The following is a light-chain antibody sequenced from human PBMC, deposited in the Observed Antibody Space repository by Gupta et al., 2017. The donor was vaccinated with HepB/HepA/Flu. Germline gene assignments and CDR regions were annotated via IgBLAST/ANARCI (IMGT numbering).Light chain of an antibody. J-gene: IGLJ2*01. CDR2: LNSDGSH. CDR3: QTWGTGIRI. CDR1: SGHNNYA. Sequence: QLVLTQSPSASASLGASVKLTCTLSSGHNNYAIAWHQQQPEKGPRYLMKLNSDGSHSKGDGIPDRFSGSSSGAERYLIISSLQSEDEADYYCQTWGTGIRIFGGGTKLTVL. V-gene: IGLV4-69*01.